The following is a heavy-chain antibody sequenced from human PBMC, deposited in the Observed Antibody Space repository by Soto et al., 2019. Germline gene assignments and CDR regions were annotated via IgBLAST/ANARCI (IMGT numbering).Heavy chain of an antibody. CDR3: VIDMHSGFTHGCDP. D-gene: IGHD3-3*02. V-gene: IGHV4-59*01. J-gene: IGHJ5*02. CDR2: TAYTGNT. CDR1: DSSITAYH. Sequence: PSKTQSVTWVVCDSSITAYHPRCSSQFPGKGPEWIAYTAYTGNTNYNPSLKSRVTISIETTKKQMYLKLTSIAASDTAVYYCVIDMHSGFTHGCDPCREGTPVNVCS.